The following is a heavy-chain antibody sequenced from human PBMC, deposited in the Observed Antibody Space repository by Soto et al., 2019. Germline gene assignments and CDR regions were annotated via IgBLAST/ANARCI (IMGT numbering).Heavy chain of an antibody. CDR2: ISSSGSTI. Sequence: KPGGSLRLSCAASGFTFSDYYMSWIRQAPGKGLEWVSYISSSGSTIYYADSVKGRFTISRDNAKNSLYLQMNSLRAEDTAVYYCARENVLRYFDWLLRGNWFDPWGQGNLVTVSS. V-gene: IGHV3-11*01. CDR3: ARENVLRYFDWLLRGNWFDP. D-gene: IGHD3-9*01. J-gene: IGHJ5*02. CDR1: GFTFSDYY.